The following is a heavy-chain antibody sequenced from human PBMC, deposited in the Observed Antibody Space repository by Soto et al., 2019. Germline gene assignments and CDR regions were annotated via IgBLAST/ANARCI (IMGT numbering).Heavy chain of an antibody. J-gene: IGHJ6*02. Sequence: PGGSLRLSCAASGFTFSNAWMNWVRQAPGKGLEWVGRIKSKSDGETTDYAAPVKGRFTISRDDSKDTLYLQVNRLKTEDTGLFFCSTNKSYSWSLDLWSPGTTVTVS. D-gene: IGHD1-26*01. CDR2: IKSKSDGETT. V-gene: IGHV3-15*07. CDR3: STNKSYSWSLDL. CDR1: GFTFSNAW.